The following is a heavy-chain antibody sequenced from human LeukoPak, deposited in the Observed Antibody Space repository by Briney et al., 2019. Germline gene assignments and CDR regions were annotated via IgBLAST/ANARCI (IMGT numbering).Heavy chain of an antibody. CDR1: GGTFSSYA. J-gene: IGHJ3*02. CDR2: IIPIFGTA. D-gene: IGHD3-22*01. CDR3: TTYDSSGYSRGRAFDI. V-gene: IGHV1-69*05. Sequence: SVKVSCKASGGTFSSYAVSWVRQAPGQGLEWMGGIIPIFGTANYAQKFQGRVTITTDESTSTAYMELSSLRSEDTAVYYCTTYDSSGYSRGRAFDIWGQGTMVTVSS.